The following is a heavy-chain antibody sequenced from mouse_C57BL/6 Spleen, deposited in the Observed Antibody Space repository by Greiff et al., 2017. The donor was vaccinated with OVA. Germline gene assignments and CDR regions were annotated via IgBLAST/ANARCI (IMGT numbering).Heavy chain of an antibody. D-gene: IGHD1-1*01. CDR1: GFTFSSYA. CDR3: ARGYGSSLYYFDY. V-gene: IGHV5-4*01. Sequence: EVQRVESGGGLVKPGGSLKLSCAASGFTFSSYAMSWVRQTPEKRLEWVATISDGGSYTYYPDNVKGRFTISRDNAKNNLYLQMSHLKSEDTAMYYRARGYGSSLYYFDYWGQGTTLTVSS. J-gene: IGHJ2*01. CDR2: ISDGGSYT.